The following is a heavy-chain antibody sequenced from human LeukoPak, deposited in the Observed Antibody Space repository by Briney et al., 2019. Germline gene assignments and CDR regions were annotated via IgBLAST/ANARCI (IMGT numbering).Heavy chain of an antibody. V-gene: IGHV3-23*01. Sequence: PGVSLRLSCEVSEFPFSIYAMAWVRQAPGQGLEWVSAIDASGSDTYYTDSVKGRFTISRDNSKNTVYLQMNSLRVEDTAVYYCADYRKPQGLDYWGQGTLVTVSS. CDR2: IDASGSDT. CDR3: ADYRKPQGLDY. D-gene: IGHD1-14*01. CDR1: EFPFSIYA. J-gene: IGHJ4*02.